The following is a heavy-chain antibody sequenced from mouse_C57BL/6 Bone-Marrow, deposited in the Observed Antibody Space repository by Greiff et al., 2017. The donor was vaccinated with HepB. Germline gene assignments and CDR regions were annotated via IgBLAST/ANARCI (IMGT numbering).Heavy chain of an antibody. J-gene: IGHJ3*01. CDR3: ARTIYYDYGWFAY. CDR2: IHPNSGRT. Sequence: VQLQQPGAELVRPGASVKLSCKASGYTFTSYWMHWVKQRPGQGLEWIGMIHPNSGRTNYNEKFKSKATLTVDKSYSTAYMQLSSLTSEDSAVYYCARTIYYDYGWFAYWGQGTLVTVSA. V-gene: IGHV1-64*01. D-gene: IGHD2-4*01. CDR1: GYTFTSYW.